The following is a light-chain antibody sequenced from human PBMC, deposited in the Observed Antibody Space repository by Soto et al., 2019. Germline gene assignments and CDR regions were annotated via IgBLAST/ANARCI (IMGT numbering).Light chain of an antibody. CDR3: QQYNDWPSLT. J-gene: IGKJ4*01. Sequence: EIVMTQSPATLSVSPGERVTLSCRASQDITNSLAWYQQKPGQAPRLLIYGASTWATGVPARFSGSGSGTDFTLTISSLQSEDFAVYYCQQYNDWPSLTFGGGTKVDIK. CDR2: GAS. CDR1: QDITNS. V-gene: IGKV3-15*01.